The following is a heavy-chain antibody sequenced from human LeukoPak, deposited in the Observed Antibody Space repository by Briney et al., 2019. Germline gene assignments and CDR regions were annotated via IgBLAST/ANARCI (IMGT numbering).Heavy chain of an antibody. Sequence: SETLSLTCTVSGGSISSYYWSWVRQPPGKGLEWIGYIYYSGSTNYNPSLKSRVTISLDTSKNQFSLNLSSVTAADTAVYYCARLNWVPGSTWPKIDSWGQGTLSPSPQ. J-gene: IGHJ4*02. CDR2: IYYSGST. V-gene: IGHV4-59*08. D-gene: IGHD6-13*01. CDR1: GGSISSYY. CDR3: ARLNWVPGSTWPKIDS.